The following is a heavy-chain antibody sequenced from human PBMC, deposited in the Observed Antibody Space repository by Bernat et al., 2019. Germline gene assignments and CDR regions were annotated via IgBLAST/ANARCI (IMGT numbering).Heavy chain of an antibody. Sequence: QVQLVESGGGVVQPGRSLRLSCAASGFTFSSYGMHWVRQAPGKGLEWVAVIWYDGSNKYYADSVKGRFTISRDNSENMLYLQMNSLRAEDTAVYYCARDKTGPIDYWGQGTLVTVSS. V-gene: IGHV3-33*01. CDR2: IWYDGSNK. CDR3: ARDKTGPIDY. J-gene: IGHJ4*02. CDR1: GFTFSSYG.